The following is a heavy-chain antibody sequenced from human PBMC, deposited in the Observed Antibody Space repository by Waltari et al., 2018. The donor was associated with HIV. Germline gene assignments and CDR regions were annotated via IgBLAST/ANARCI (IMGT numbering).Heavy chain of an antibody. CDR2: IWHDGSKK. CDR3: ARDPGTLLIAVAGAFDY. D-gene: IGHD6-19*01. V-gene: IGHV3-33*01. J-gene: IGHJ4*02. CDR1: GFSASRYG. Sequence: VQLVESGGGVVRPGRSLRLSCAASGFSASRYGLAWARQAPGKGLEWVAVIWHDGSKKYYAGSVKGRFTVSRDTSKNTLYLEMNRLRAEDTAVYHCARDPGTLLIAVAGAFDYWGPGIPVTVSS.